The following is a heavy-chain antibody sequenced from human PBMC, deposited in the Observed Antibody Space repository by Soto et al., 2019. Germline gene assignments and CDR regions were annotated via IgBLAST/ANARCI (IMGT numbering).Heavy chain of an antibody. J-gene: IGHJ4*02. Sequence: SETLSLTCTVSGGSVSSGSYYWSWIRQPPGKGLERIGYIYYSGSTNYNPSLKSRVTISVDTSKNQFSLKLSSVTAADTAVYYCARAWGYCSSTSCYEWKFDYWGQGTLVTVSS. CDR2: IYYSGST. CDR1: GGSVSSGSYY. CDR3: ARAWGYCSSTSCYEWKFDY. V-gene: IGHV4-61*01. D-gene: IGHD2-2*01.